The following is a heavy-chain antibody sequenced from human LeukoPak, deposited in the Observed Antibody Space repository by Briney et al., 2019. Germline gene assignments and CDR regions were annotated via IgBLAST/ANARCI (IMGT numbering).Heavy chain of an antibody. CDR1: GGSISSSNYY. V-gene: IGHV4-39*01. CDR3: ARLASILRREDSLRFDY. Sequence: SETLSLTCTVSGGSISSSNYYWGWIRQPPGKGLEWIGSIYYSGSTYYNSSLKSRVTISVDTSKNQFSLKLSSVTAADTAVYYCARLASILRREDSLRFDYWGQGTLVTVSS. CDR2: IYYSGST. D-gene: IGHD3-10*01. J-gene: IGHJ4*02.